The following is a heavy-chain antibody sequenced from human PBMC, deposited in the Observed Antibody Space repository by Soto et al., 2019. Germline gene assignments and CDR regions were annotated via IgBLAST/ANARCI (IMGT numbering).Heavy chain of an antibody. D-gene: IGHD3-10*01. CDR3: ARTKLLWFGNWYFDL. V-gene: IGHV1-46*03. CDR1: GYTFTSYY. J-gene: IGHJ2*01. Sequence: QVQLVQSGAEVKKPGASVKVSCKASGYTFTSYYMHWVRQAPGQGLEWMGIINPSGGSTSYAQKFKGRVTMTRDTSTSTVYMELSSLRSEDTAVYYCARTKLLWFGNWYFDLWGRGTLVTVSS. CDR2: INPSGGST.